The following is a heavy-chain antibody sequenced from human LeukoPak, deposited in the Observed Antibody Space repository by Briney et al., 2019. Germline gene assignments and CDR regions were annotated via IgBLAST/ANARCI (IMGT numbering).Heavy chain of an antibody. CDR2: IRSKNYGGSI. CDR3: LRDNSMASTTWYWFNP. D-gene: IGHD2-2*01. CDR1: GFTFSDYS. Sequence: GGSLRLSCTTSGFTFSDYSMSWFRQAPGKGPEWVTFIRSKNYGGSIDYAASVRGRFTVSRGDSRGILYLQMNSLKVEDTALYYCLRDNSMASTTWYWFNPWGQGTLVTVSS. V-gene: IGHV3-49*03. J-gene: IGHJ5*02.